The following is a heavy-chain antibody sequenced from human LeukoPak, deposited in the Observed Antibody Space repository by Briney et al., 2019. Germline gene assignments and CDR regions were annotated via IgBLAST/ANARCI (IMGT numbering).Heavy chain of an antibody. D-gene: IGHD6-6*01. J-gene: IGHJ5*02. V-gene: IGHV1-2*02. CDR2: IYPNSGGT. CDR1: GYMFTGYY. CDR3: ARTAFPSSPSLDP. Sequence: ASVKVSCKASGYMFTGYYMHWVRQAPGQGLEWMGWIYPNSGGTNYAQNFQGRVTMTRDTSISTAYMEPSSLRSDDTAVYYCARTAFPSSPSLDPWGQGTLVTVSS.